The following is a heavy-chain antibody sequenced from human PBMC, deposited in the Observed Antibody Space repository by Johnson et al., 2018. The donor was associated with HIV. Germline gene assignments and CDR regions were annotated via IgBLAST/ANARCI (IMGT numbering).Heavy chain of an antibody. J-gene: IGHJ3*02. V-gene: IGHV3-74*01. CDR1: GFTFSSYW. CDR2: INSDGSST. CDR3: ASGVYSSSWSWDVAFDI. D-gene: IGHD6-13*01. Sequence: VQLVESGGGLVQPGGSLRLSCAASGFTFSSYWMHWVRQAPGKGLVWVSRINSDGSSTTYADSVTCRFTSTRNNAKNTLYLQMNSLRAEDTAVYYCASGVYSSSWSWDVAFDIWGQGTMVTVSS.